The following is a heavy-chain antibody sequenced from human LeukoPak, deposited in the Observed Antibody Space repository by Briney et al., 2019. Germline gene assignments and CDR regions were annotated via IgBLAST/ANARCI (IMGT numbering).Heavy chain of an antibody. J-gene: IGHJ5*02. CDR2: ISAYNGNT. CDR3: ARDRDCSGGSCYSSSVWFDP. CDR1: GYTFTSYG. V-gene: IGHV1-18*01. D-gene: IGHD2-15*01. Sequence: ASEKVSCKASGYTFTSYGISWVRQAPGQGLEWMGWISAYNGNTNYAQKLQGRVTMTTDTSTSTAYMELRSLRSDDTAVYYCARDRDCSGGSCYSSSVWFDPWGQGTLVTVSS.